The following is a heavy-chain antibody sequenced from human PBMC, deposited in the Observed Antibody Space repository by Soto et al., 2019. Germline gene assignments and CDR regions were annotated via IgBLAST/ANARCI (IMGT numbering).Heavy chain of an antibody. CDR1: GFTFSSYA. CDR3: ARDLFDYDISTHYGMDV. D-gene: IGHD3-9*01. CDR2: ISGSGGST. V-gene: IGHV3-23*01. J-gene: IGHJ6*02. Sequence: PGGSLRLSCAASGFTFSSYAMSWVRQAPGKGLEWVSAISGSGGSTYYADSVKGRFTISRDNSKNTLYLQMNSLRAEDTAVYYCARDLFDYDISTHYGMDVWGQGTTVTVSS.